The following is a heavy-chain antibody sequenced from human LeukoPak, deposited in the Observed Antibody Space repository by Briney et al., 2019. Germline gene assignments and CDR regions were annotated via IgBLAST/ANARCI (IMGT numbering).Heavy chain of an antibody. D-gene: IGHD2-2*01. CDR2: IYHSGST. J-gene: IGHJ4*02. CDR3: ARHKDIVVVPAAIWWFDY. Sequence: SETLSLTCAVSGYSISSGYYWGWIRQPPGKGLKWIGSIYHSGSTYYNPSLKSRVTISVDTSKNQLSLKLSSVTAADTAVYYCARHKDIVVVPAAIWWFDYWGQGTLVTVSS. V-gene: IGHV4-38-2*01. CDR1: GYSISSGYY.